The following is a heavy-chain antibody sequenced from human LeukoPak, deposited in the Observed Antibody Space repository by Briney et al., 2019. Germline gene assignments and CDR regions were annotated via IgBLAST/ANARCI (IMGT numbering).Heavy chain of an antibody. J-gene: IGHJ6*03. CDR2: ISTSGST. CDR3: ARGLPSYGDYVDYYFYMDV. CDR1: GDSIGGFY. Sequence: SETLSLTCTVSGDSIGGFYWSWIRQPAGKGLQWIGRISTSGSTNYNPSLKSRVTMSVDRSTNEFSLTVRSVTAADTALYYCARGLPSYGDYVDYYFYMDVWGKGTTVTVSS. D-gene: IGHD4-17*01. V-gene: IGHV4-4*07.